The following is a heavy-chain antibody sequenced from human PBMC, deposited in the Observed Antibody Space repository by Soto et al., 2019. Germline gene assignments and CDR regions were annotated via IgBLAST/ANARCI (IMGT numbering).Heavy chain of an antibody. V-gene: IGHV3-7*03. D-gene: IGHD5-12*01. J-gene: IGHJ4*02. CDR3: ARASGWLQSEEFDY. CDR2: IKQDGSEK. CDR1: GFTFSSYW. Sequence: EVQLVESGGGLVQPGGSLRLSCAASGFTFSSYWMSWVRQAPGKGLEWVANIKQDGSEKYYVDSVKGRFTISRDNAKNSLYLQMNSLRAEDTAVYYCARASGWLQSEEFDYWGQGTLVTVSS.